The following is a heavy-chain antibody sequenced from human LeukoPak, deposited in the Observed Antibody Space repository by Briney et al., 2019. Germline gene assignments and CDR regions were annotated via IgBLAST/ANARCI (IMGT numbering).Heavy chain of an antibody. CDR1: GFTFSNAW. CDR2: IKSKTDDGTT. J-gene: IGHJ4*02. Sequence: PGGSLRLSCAASGFTFSNAWMSWVRQAPGKGLEWVGRIKSKTDDGTTDYAAPVKGRFTISRDDSKDTLYLQMNSLKTEDTAVYYCTTDIVVVPAAVWGQGTLVTVSS. CDR3: TTDIVVVPAAV. D-gene: IGHD2-2*01. V-gene: IGHV3-15*01.